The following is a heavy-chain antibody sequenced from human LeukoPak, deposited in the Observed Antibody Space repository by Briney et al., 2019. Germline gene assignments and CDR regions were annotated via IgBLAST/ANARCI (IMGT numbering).Heavy chain of an antibody. V-gene: IGHV1-2*02. CDR3: ARTPRGYCSGGSCQDY. CDR2: ISPNSGGS. CDR1: GYTFTDYY. J-gene: IGHJ4*02. Sequence: ASVKVSCKASGYTFTDYYIHWVRQAPGQGLKWMGWISPNSGGSNFAQKFQGRVTMTRNTSISTAYMELSRLRSDDTAVYYCARTPRGYCSGGSCQDYWGQGTLVTVSS. D-gene: IGHD2-15*01.